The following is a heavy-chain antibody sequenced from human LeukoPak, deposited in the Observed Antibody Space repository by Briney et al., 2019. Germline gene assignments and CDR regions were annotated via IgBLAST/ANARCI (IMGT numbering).Heavy chain of an antibody. CDR2: IYTSGST. CDR1: GGSISSYY. Sequence: PSETLSLTCTVSGGSISSYYWSWIRQPAGKGLEWIGRIYTSGSTNYNPSLKSRVTMSVDTSKNQFSLKLSSVTAADTAVYYCARAAIFGFRPLPQDYWGQGTLVTVSS. V-gene: IGHV4-4*07. D-gene: IGHD3-3*01. J-gene: IGHJ4*02. CDR3: ARAAIFGFRPLPQDY.